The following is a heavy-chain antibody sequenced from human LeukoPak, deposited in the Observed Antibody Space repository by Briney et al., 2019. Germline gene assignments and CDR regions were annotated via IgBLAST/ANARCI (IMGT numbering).Heavy chain of an antibody. Sequence: ASVKVSCKASGYTFTSYAMHWVRQAPGQRLEWMGWINAGNGNTKYSQKFQGRVTITRDTSASTAYMELSSLRSEDTAVYYCASSVVEQWLVHYYYYGMDVWGKGTTVTVSS. J-gene: IGHJ6*04. CDR3: ASSVVEQWLVHYYYYGMDV. D-gene: IGHD6-19*01. V-gene: IGHV1-3*01. CDR2: INAGNGNT. CDR1: GYTFTSYA.